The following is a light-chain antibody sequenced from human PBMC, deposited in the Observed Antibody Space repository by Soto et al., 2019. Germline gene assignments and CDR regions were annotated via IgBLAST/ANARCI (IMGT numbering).Light chain of an antibody. J-gene: IGKJ1*01. V-gene: IGKV1-5*03. Sequence: DIQMTQSPSTLSASVGDRVTITCRASQSIGSWLAWYQQKPGKAPKLLIYKASSLESGVPSRFSGSGSGTAFSPTISSLLPDDFASYYCQQYGSYSPWTFGQGTKVEIK. CDR2: KAS. CDR1: QSIGSW. CDR3: QQYGSYSPWT.